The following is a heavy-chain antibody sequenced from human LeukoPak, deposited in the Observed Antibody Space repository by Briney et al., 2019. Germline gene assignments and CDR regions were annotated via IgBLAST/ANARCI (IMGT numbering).Heavy chain of an antibody. V-gene: IGHV3-48*01. D-gene: IGHD3-22*01. J-gene: IGHJ4*02. CDR2: ISADSSTV. CDR1: GFTFSTYN. CDR3: VRDNSRGQSLGVIY. Sequence: GGSLRLSSAASGFTFSTYNMNWVRQAPGKGLEWSSYISADSSTVQYADSVRGRFTTSRDNAKNSLYLQMNSLRAEDTAVYYCVRDNSRGQSLGVIYWGQGSLVTVSS.